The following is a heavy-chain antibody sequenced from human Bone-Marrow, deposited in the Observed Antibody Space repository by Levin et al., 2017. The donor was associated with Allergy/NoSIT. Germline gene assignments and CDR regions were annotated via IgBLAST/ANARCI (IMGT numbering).Heavy chain of an antibody. CDR2: IKGDGSIT. Sequence: PGGSLRLSCAASGFTFSNYWMHWVRQAPGKGLVWVSRIKGDGSITNYADSVKGRFTISRDNAKNTVYLQLNSLRAEDTAVYFCARGNRNYYGVDVWGQGTTVTVSS. CDR1: GFTFSNYW. D-gene: IGHD2/OR15-2a*01. CDR3: ARGNRNYYGVDV. V-gene: IGHV3-74*01. J-gene: IGHJ6*02.